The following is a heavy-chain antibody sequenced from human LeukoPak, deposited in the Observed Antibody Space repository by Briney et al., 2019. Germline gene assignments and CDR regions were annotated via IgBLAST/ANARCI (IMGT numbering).Heavy chain of an antibody. J-gene: IGHJ1*01. CDR2: INPSGGST. V-gene: IGHV1-46*01. Sequence: ASVKVSCKASGYTFTSYYMHWVRQGPGQGLEWMGIINPSGGSTSYAQKFQGRVTMTRDTSTNTVYMELSSLRSDDTAVYYCARVSTSYYYDSSGYYRPRGEYFQHWGQGTLVTVSS. CDR1: GYTFTSYY. CDR3: ARVSTSYYYDSSGYYRPRGEYFQH. D-gene: IGHD3-22*01.